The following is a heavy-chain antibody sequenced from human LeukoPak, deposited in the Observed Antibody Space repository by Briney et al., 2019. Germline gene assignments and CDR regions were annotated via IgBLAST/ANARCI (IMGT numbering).Heavy chain of an antibody. CDR3: ARGASIAARLEWDWFDP. D-gene: IGHD6-6*01. CDR1: GRSFSGYY. CDR2: INHSGST. Sequence: SDTLTLTCAVYGRSFSGYYWSWVRQPPGKGLEWIGEINHSGSTNYNPSLKSRVTISVDTSKNQFSLKLSSVTAADTAVYYCARGASIAARLEWDWFDPWGQGTLVTVSS. V-gene: IGHV4-34*01. J-gene: IGHJ5*02.